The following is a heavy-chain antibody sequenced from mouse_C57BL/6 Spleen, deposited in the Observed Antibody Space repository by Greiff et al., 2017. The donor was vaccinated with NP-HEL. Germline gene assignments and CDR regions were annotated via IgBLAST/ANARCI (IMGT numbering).Heavy chain of an antibody. V-gene: IGHV1-69*02. CDR2: IDPSDSYT. Sequence: QVQLQQPGAELVRPGASVKLSCKASGYTFTSYWMHWVKQRPEQGLEWIGKIDPSDSYTHYPQKFKGKATVTVDTSSNTAYMQLSSLTSEDSAVYYCARRGDEGGYDLDGRGQGTTVTAAS. CDR1: GYTFTSYW. CDR3: ARRGDEGGYDLDG. J-gene: IGHJ4*01. D-gene: IGHD2-3*01.